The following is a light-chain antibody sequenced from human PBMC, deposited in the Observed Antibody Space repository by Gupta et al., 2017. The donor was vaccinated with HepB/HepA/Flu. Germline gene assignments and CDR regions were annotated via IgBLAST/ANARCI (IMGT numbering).Light chain of an antibody. CDR2: AAS. J-gene: IGKJ2*01. V-gene: IGKV1-39*01. Sequence: QMTQSPSSLSASVGDRVTITCRASQSISSYLNWYQQKPGKAPNLLIYAASNLQSGAPSRFSGGGYGTDFTLTISSLQPEDFATYYCQQSHSLPQTFGQGTKLEIK. CDR1: QSISSY. CDR3: QQSHSLPQT.